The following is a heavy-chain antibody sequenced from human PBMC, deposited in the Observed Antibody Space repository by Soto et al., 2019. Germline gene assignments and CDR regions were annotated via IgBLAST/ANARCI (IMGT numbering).Heavy chain of an antibody. J-gene: IGHJ5*02. CDR1: RGSISSGGYY. CDR2: IYYSGST. Sequence: SETLSLTCTVSRGSISSGGYYWSWIRQHPGKGLEWIGYIYYSGSTYYNPSLKSRVTISVDTSKNQFSLKLSSVTAADTAVYYCARAAGRIPLNWFDPWGQGTLVTVSS. CDR3: ARAAGRIPLNWFDP. V-gene: IGHV4-31*03.